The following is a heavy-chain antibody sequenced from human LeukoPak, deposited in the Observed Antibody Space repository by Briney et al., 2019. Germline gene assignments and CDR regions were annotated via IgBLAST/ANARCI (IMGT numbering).Heavy chain of an antibody. D-gene: IGHD6-13*01. CDR2: IKQDGSEK. CDR3: ARVSAGNDY. CDR1: GFTFSTYG. V-gene: IGHV3-7*01. Sequence: GGSLRLSCAASGFTFSTYGMSWVRQAPGKGLEWVANIKQDGSEKYYVDSVKGRFTISRDNAKNSLYLQMNSLRAEDTAMYYCARVSAGNDYWGQGTLVTVSS. J-gene: IGHJ4*02.